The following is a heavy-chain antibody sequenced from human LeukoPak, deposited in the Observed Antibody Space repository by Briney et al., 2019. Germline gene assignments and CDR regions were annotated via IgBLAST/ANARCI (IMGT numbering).Heavy chain of an antibody. V-gene: IGHV4-61*02. D-gene: IGHD3-10*01. Sequence: PSETLSLTCTVSGGSISSGSYYWSWIRQPAGKGLEWIGRIYTSGSTNYNPPLKSRVTISVDTSKNQFSLKLSSVTAADTAVYYCARDSFRLWFGELLYYMDVWGKGTTVTVSS. CDR1: GGSISSGSYY. J-gene: IGHJ6*03. CDR3: ARDSFRLWFGELLYYMDV. CDR2: IYTSGST.